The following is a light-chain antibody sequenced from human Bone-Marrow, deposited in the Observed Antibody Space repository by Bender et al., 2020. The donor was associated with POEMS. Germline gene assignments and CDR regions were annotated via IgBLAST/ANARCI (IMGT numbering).Light chain of an antibody. CDR2: TNN. V-gene: IGLV1-44*01. J-gene: IGLJ3*02. CDR3: VAWDARLNGWV. CDR1: GSNIGGYP. Sequence: QPVLTHPPSVSGPPGQRVPISCSGIGSNIGGYPVNWYQHLPGTAPRLLIYTNNERPSGVPDRFSGSKSGTSASLAITGLKSDDEAIYFCVAWDARLNGWVFGGGTKLTVL.